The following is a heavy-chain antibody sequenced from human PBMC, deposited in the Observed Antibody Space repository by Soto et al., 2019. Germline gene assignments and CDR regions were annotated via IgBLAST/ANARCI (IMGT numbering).Heavy chain of an antibody. J-gene: IGHJ5*02. D-gene: IGHD4-4*01. V-gene: IGHV3-21*06. CDR2: ITTTSSYI. CDR1: GFTISSYS. CDR3: SRGLHNGWLNYFDP. Sequence: EVRLVESGGGLVKPGGSLSLSCAASGFTISSYSMNWVRQAPGKGLEWVSSITTTSSYIYYADSVKGRFTISRHNAKNLLYLLINSLTVEDTSLYYCSRGLHNGWLNYFDPWGQVTLVTVSS.